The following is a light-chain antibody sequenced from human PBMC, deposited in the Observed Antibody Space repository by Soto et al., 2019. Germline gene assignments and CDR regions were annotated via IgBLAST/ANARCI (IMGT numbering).Light chain of an antibody. Sequence: DIVLTQSPVILSLSPGERATLSCRASQSVTSGYLAWYQQKPGQAPRLLIYGVSSRATGIPDRFSGGGSGTDFTLTISRLEPEDFAVYYCQQYGRSQGWTFGQGTKV. CDR1: QSVTSGY. CDR3: QQYGRSQGWT. CDR2: GVS. J-gene: IGKJ1*01. V-gene: IGKV3-20*01.